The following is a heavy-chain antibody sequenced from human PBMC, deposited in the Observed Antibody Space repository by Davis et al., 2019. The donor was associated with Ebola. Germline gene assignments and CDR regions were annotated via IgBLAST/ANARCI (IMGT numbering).Heavy chain of an antibody. Sequence: GGSLRLSCAASGFTFSSYAMHWVRQAPGKGLEWVAVISYDGSNKYYADSVKGRFTISRDNSKNTLYLQMNSLRAEDTAVYYCARTGDYSPNWFDPWGQGTLVTVSS. D-gene: IGHD4-17*01. J-gene: IGHJ5*02. V-gene: IGHV3-30-3*01. CDR2: ISYDGSNK. CDR1: GFTFSSYA. CDR3: ARTGDYSPNWFDP.